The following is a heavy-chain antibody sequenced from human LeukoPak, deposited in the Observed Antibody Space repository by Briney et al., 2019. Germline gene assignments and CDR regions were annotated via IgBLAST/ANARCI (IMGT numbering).Heavy chain of an antibody. CDR2: MNPNSGNT. D-gene: IGHD6-13*01. CDR1: GYTFTSYD. CDR3: ARVEGLGYRAAL. J-gene: IGHJ4*02. V-gene: IGHV1-8*03. Sequence: GASVKVSCKASGYTFTSYDINWVRQATGQGLEWMGWMNPNSGNTGYAQKFQGRVTITRNTSISTAYMELSSLRSEDTAVFYCARVEGLGYRAALWGQGTLVTVSS.